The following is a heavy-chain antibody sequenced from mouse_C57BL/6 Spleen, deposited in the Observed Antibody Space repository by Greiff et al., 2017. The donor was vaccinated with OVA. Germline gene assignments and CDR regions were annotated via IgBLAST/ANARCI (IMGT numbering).Heavy chain of an antibody. D-gene: IGHD1-1*01. CDR2: ISSGSSTI. V-gene: IGHV5-17*01. CDR1: GFTFSDYG. J-gene: IGHJ2*01. CDR3: ARVGAYYGSSWGFDY. Sequence: EVKLVESGGGLVKPGGSLKLSCAASGFTFSDYGMHWVRQAPEKGLEWVAYISSGSSTIYYADTVKGRFTISRDNAKNTLFLQMTSLRSEDTAMYYCARVGAYYGSSWGFDYWGQGTTLTVSS.